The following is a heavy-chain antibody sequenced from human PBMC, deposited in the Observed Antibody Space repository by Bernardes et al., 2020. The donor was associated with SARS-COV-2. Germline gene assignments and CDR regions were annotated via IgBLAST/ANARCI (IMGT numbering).Heavy chain of an antibody. Sequence: GGSLRLSCAASGFTFINYAMTWVRQAPGKGLEWVSVISGSSSTTYYADSVKGRFTISRDNSRDTLYLQMNSLRADDTAVYYCARGGWPPPIYYDVMDVWGQGNTVTVSS. CDR3: ARGGWPPPIYYDVMDV. CDR1: GFTFINYA. CDR2: ISGSSSTT. J-gene: IGHJ6*02. V-gene: IGHV3-23*01. D-gene: IGHD2-15*01.